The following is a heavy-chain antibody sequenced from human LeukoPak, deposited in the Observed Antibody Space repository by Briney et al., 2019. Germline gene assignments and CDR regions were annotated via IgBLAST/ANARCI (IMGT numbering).Heavy chain of an antibody. CDR2: IRTDGSEE. CDR3: ARDRRLASFDY. D-gene: IGHD6-25*01. J-gene: IGHJ4*02. Sequence: GGSLRLSCATSGFTFTSYWMSWVRQAPGKGLEWVANIRTDGSEEYYGDSVKGRFTISRDNSKNTLYLQMDSLRAEDAAIYYCARDRRLASFDYGGQGTLVTVSS. CDR1: GFTFTSYW. V-gene: IGHV3-7*03.